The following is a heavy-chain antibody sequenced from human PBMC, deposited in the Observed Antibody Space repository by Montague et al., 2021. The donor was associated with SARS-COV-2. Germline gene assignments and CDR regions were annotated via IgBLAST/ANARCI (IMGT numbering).Heavy chain of an antibody. J-gene: IGHJ6*03. V-gene: IGHV4-61*02. CDR1: GGSISGGSYY. D-gene: IGHD3-3*01. CDR2: IYTSGST. Sequence: TLSLTCTVSGGSISGGSYYWSWIRQPAGKGLEWIGRIYTSGSTNYNPSLKSRVTISVDTSKNQFSLKLSSVTAADTAVYYCARAPHYDFWSGYYLGEGYYYYYMDVGGKGTTVTVSS. CDR3: ARAPHYDFWSGYYLGEGYYYYYMDV.